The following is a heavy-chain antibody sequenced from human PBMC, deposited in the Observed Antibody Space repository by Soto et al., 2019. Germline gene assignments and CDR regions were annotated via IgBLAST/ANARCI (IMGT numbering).Heavy chain of an antibody. V-gene: IGHV1-2*02. CDR2: INPNSGGT. Sequence: VASVKVSCKASGYTFTGYYMHWVRQAPGQGLEWMGWINPNSGGTNYAQKFQGRVTMTRDTSISTAYMELSRLRSDDTAVYYCARVCSSTSCYTVNYYYGMDVWGQGTTVTVSS. D-gene: IGHD2-2*02. CDR1: GYTFTGYY. CDR3: ARVCSSTSCYTVNYYYGMDV. J-gene: IGHJ6*02.